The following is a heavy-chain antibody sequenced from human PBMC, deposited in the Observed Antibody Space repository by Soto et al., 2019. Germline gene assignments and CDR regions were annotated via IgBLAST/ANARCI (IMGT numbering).Heavy chain of an antibody. CDR1: GFTFSSSA. CDR2: ISGSDGTT. V-gene: IGHV3-23*01. Sequence: EVQILESGGGLVQSGGSLRLSCAASGFTFSSSAMNWVRQAPGKGLELVSVISGSDGTTYYADSVKGRFTISRDNSKNTLYLDMNSLRAEDTALYYCAKSVNINWKNYVAPWGQGTLVTVSS. CDR3: AKSVNINWKNYVAP. D-gene: IGHD1-1*01. J-gene: IGHJ5*02.